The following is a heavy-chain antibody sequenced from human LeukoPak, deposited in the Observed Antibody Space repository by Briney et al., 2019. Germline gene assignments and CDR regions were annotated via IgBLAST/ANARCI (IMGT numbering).Heavy chain of an antibody. Sequence: SETLSLTCTVSGGSISSYYWSWIRQPPGKELEWIGYVYYSGSTNYNPSLKSRVTISVDTSKNQLSLKLSSMTAADTAVHYCARQWLVSPLFDYWGQGTLVTVSS. V-gene: IGHV4-59*08. CDR3: ARQWLVSPLFDY. CDR2: VYYSGST. CDR1: GGSISSYY. D-gene: IGHD6-19*01. J-gene: IGHJ4*02.